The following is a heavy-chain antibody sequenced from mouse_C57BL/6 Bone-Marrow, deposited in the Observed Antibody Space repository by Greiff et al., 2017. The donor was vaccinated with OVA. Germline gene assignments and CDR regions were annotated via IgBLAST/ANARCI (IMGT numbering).Heavy chain of an antibody. CDR2: ISYDGSN. J-gene: IGHJ4*01. Sequence: EVKLQESGPGLVKPSQSLSLTCSVTGYSITSGYYWNWIRQFPGNKLEWMGYISYDGSNNYNPSLKNRISITRDTSKNQFFLKLNSVTTEDTATYYCASYGPYKGVDYWGQGTSVTVSS. CDR1: GYSITSGYY. D-gene: IGHD1-1*02. CDR3: ASYGPYKGVDY. V-gene: IGHV3-6*01.